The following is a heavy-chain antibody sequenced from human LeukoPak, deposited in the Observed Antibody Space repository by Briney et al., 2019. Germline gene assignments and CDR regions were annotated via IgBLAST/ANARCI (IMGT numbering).Heavy chain of an antibody. Sequence: SETLSLTCTVSGGSISRSSYYWGWIRQPLGKGLEWIGSIFYSGSTYYNPSLKSRVIISVDTSKNQFSLRLSSVTAADTAVYYCARLAVAGTHYWGQGTLVTVSS. CDR1: GGSISRSSYY. J-gene: IGHJ4*02. CDR2: IFYSGST. V-gene: IGHV4-39*01. D-gene: IGHD6-19*01. CDR3: ARLAVAGTHY.